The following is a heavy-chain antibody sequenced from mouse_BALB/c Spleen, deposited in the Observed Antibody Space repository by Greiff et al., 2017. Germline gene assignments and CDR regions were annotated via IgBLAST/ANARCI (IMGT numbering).Heavy chain of an antibody. CDR1: GFNIKDTY. J-gene: IGHJ1*01. CDR2: IDPANGNT. CDR3: GRGGNYGWYFDV. V-gene: IGHV14-3*02. D-gene: IGHD2-1*01. Sequence: EVQLQQSGAELVKPGASVKLSCTASGFNIKDTYMHWVKQRPEQGLEWIGRIDPANGNTKYDPKFQGKATITADTSSNTAYLQLSSLTSEDTAVYYCGRGGNYGWYFDVWGAGTTVTVSS.